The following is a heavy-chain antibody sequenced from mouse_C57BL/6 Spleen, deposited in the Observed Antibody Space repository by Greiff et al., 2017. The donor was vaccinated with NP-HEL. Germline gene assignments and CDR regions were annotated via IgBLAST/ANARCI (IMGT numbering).Heavy chain of an antibody. Sequence: VQLKESGPELVKPGASVKMSCKASGYTFTDYNMHWVKQSHGKSLEWIGYINPNNGGTSYNQKFKGKATLTVNKSSSTAYMELRSLTSEDSAVYYCARRGSMVTTWDYWGQGTTLTVSS. CDR2: INPNNGGT. CDR1: GYTFTDYN. J-gene: IGHJ2*01. D-gene: IGHD2-2*01. V-gene: IGHV1-22*01. CDR3: ARRGSMVTTWDY.